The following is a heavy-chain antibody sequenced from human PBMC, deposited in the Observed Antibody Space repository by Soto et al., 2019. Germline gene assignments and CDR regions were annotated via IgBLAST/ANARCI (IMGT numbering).Heavy chain of an antibody. CDR3: ASSATYYDFWSGYYRPPPRAPTEYFQH. CDR2: INHSGST. D-gene: IGHD3-3*01. Sequence: SETLSLTCAVYGGSFSGYYWSWIRQPPGKGLEWIGEINHSGSTNYNPSLKSRVTISVDTSKNQFSLKLSSVTAADTAVYYFASSATYYDFWSGYYRPPPRAPTEYFQHWGQGTLVTVSS. V-gene: IGHV4-34*01. CDR1: GGSFSGYY. J-gene: IGHJ1*01.